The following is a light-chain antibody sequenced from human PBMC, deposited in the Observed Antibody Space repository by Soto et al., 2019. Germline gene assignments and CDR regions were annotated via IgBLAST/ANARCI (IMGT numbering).Light chain of an antibody. CDR3: QQLFDSPIT. CDR2: AAS. V-gene: IGKV1-9*01. CDR1: QVISTS. Sequence: DIQMTQSPPSLSASIGESVTITCRASQVISTSLAWYQVKPGKAPKLLIYAASTLESGVPSRFSATVSGTEFSLTITSLQPEDFATYYCQQLFDSPITFGQGTRLEIK. J-gene: IGKJ5*01.